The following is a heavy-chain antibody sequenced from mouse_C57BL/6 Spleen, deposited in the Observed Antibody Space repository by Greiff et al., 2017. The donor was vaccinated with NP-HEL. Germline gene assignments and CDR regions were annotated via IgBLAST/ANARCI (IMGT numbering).Heavy chain of an antibody. CDR1: GFNITDYY. CDR2: IDPEDGGT. J-gene: IGHJ2*01. V-gene: IGHV14-2*01. CDR3: ARWDFTIDY. D-gene: IGHD2-12*01. Sequence: EVQLQQSGAELVKPGASVKLSCTASGFNITDYYMHWVKQRTEQGLEWIGRIDPEDGGTKYAPKFQGKATITADTPSNTAYLQLRSLTSEDTAIYYCARWDFTIDYWGQGTTLTVSS.